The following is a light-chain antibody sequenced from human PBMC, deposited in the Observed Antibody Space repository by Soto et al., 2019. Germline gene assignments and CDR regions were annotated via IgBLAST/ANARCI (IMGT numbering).Light chain of an antibody. CDR1: QGITNF. J-gene: IGKJ2*01. CDR2: GAS. CDR3: QQTYSTPYT. V-gene: IGKV1-39*01. Sequence: DLQMTQSPSSLSASVGDRVTITCRASQGITNFLNWYQQEPGKAPKVLIYGASSLEGGVPSRFRGSGSGTDFTLTISSLQPEDFATYYCQQTYSTPYTFGQGSKLQIK.